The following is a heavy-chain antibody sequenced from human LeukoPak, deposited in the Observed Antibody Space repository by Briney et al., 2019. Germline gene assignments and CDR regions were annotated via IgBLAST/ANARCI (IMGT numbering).Heavy chain of an antibody. CDR3: ARDGGWGDGYGNPFYFDY. V-gene: IGHV3-30*04. CDR2: ISYDGSNK. J-gene: IGHJ4*02. CDR1: GFTFSSYA. Sequence: SGGSLRLSCAASGFTFSSYAMHWVRQAPGKGLEWVAVISYDGSNKYYADSVKGRFTISRDNSKNTLYLQMNSLRAEDTAVYYCARDGGWGDGYGNPFYFDYWGQGTLVTVSS. D-gene: IGHD5-24*01.